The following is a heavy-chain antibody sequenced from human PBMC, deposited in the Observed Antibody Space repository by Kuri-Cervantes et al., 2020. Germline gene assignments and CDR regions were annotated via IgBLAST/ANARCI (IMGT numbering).Heavy chain of an antibody. CDR2: INPNSGGT. J-gene: IGHJ5*02. Sequence: ASVKVSCKASGYTFTGYYMHWVRQAPGQGLEWMGWINPNSGGTNYAQKFQGWVTMTRDTSISTAYMELSSLRSEDTAVYYCARGGVVVIAFEGWFDPWGQGTLVTVSS. CDR3: ARGGVVVIAFEGWFDP. V-gene: IGHV1-2*04. CDR1: GYTFTGYY. D-gene: IGHD2-21*01.